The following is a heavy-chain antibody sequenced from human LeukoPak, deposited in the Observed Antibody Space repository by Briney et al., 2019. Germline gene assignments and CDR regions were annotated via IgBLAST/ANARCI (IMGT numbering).Heavy chain of an antibody. CDR2: ISGSNGNT. J-gene: IGHJ4*02. D-gene: IGHD2-2*01. Sequence: ASVKVSCKASGYTFTSYGISWVRQAPGQGLEWMGWISGSNGNTKYAQRLQGRVTMTTDTSTSTAYMELSSLRSEDTAIYYCAADRRCSGTGCYPYNFDCWGQGTLVTVSS. CDR3: AADRRCSGTGCYPYNFDC. CDR1: GYTFTSYG. V-gene: IGHV1-18*01.